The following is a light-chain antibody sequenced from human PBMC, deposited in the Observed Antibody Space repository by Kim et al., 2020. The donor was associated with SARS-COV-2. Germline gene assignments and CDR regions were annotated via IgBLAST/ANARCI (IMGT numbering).Light chain of an antibody. CDR2: GAS. J-gene: IGKJ1*01. CDR3: HQYGSSPWT. CDR1: RSGNSNF. V-gene: IGKV3-20*01. Sequence: APGERATRSCRASRSGNSNFFAWYQQKPGQAPRVLISGASRGATGIPDRFSGSGSGADFTLTVSRLEPEDFAVYYCHQYGSSPWTFGQGTKVDIK.